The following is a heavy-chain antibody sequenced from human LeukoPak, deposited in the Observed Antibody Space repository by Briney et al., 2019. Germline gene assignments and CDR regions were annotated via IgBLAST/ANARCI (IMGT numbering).Heavy chain of an antibody. CDR3: ARGRGGLNWFDP. CDR1: VYTFTSYL. J-gene: IGHJ5*02. Sequence: ASEKVSRKPSVYTFTSYLMHWVRQAPGKEVKWMGIINPSGGSTSYAQKFQGRVTMTKDSSTSTVYMALSSLRSEYTAGYYCARGRGGLNWFDPWGQGTLVTVSS. D-gene: IGHD3-16*01. V-gene: IGHV1-46*01. CDR2: INPSGGST.